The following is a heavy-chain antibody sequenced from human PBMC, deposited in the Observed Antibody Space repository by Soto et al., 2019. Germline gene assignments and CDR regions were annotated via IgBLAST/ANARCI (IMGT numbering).Heavy chain of an antibody. V-gene: IGHV3-23*01. CDR1: GFIFSDYA. CDR3: GKEREQVVIDS. J-gene: IGHJ5*01. CDR2: INGRGGKT. D-gene: IGHD6-6*01. Sequence: EVQLLESGGGLVQPGGSLRLSCAASGFIFSDYAMSWVRQAPGKGLEWVSAINGRGGKTYYADSVKGRFTISRDNSKNTLNLQMNSLTAEDTAIYDCGKEREQVVIDSWGQGTVVTVSS.